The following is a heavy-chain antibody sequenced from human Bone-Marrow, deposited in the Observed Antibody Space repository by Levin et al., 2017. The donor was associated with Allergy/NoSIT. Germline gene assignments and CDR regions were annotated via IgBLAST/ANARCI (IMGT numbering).Heavy chain of an antibody. V-gene: IGHV1-69*13. CDR1: GGTFSSYA. CDR3: AAIDIVVVVAATEYYFDY. J-gene: IGHJ4*02. Sequence: SVKVSCKASGGTFSSYAISWVRQAPGQGLEWMGGIIPIFGTANYAQKFQGRVTITADESTSTAYMELSSLRSEDTAVYYCAAIDIVVVVAATEYYFDYWGQGTLVTVSS. D-gene: IGHD2-15*01. CDR2: IIPIFGTA.